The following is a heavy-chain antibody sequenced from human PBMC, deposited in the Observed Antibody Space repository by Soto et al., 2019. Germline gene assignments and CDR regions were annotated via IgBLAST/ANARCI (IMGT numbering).Heavy chain of an antibody. CDR1: GGSISSGGYS. CDR3: ARRYGSAIDY. D-gene: IGHD1-26*01. J-gene: IGHJ4*02. CDR2: TYHTGTA. Sequence: PSETLSLTCAVSGGSISSGGYSWTWIRQPPGKGLEWVGHTYHTGTAYYSPSLKSRVTISVDTSKNQFYLKLTSATAADTAVYYCARRYGSAIDYWGQGTLVTVSS. V-gene: IGHV4-30-2*01.